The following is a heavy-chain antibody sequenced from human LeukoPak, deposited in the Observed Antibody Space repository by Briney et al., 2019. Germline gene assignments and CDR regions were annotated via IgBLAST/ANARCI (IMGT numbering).Heavy chain of an antibody. Sequence: PSETLSLTCAVYGGSFSGYYWSWIRQAPGKGLEWIGEINHSGSTNYNPSLKSRVTISVDTSKNQFSLKLTSVTAADTAVYYCASSISIATRPGSWFDPRGQGTLVTVSS. D-gene: IGHD6-6*01. J-gene: IGHJ5*02. CDR1: GGSFSGYY. CDR2: INHSGST. V-gene: IGHV4-34*01. CDR3: ASSISIATRPGSWFDP.